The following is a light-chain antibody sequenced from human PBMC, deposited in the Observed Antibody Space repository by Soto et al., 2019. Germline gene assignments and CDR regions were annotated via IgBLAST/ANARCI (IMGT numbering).Light chain of an antibody. J-gene: IGLJ1*01. V-gene: IGLV2-14*03. Sequence: QPVLTQPASVSGSTGQSITISCTGTSSDVGDYNYVSWYQQHPGKAPKLIIYEVSNRPSGVSNRFSGSKSGNTASLAISGIQAEDEADYYCCSFTRSRTFVFGSGTKVTVL. CDR1: SSDVGDYNY. CDR2: EVS. CDR3: CSFTRSRTFV.